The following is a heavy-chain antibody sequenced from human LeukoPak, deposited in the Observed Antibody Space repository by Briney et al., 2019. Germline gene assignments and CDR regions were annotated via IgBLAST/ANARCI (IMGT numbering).Heavy chain of an antibody. V-gene: IGHV3-53*01. CDR1: GFTVSSNY. J-gene: IGHJ6*02. D-gene: IGHD3-16*01. CDR2: IYSGGST. CDR3: ARGGGLDV. Sequence: GGSLRLPCAASGFTVSSNYMSWVRQAPGKGLEWVSVIYSGGSTYYADSVKGRFTISRDNAKNSLYLQMSNLRAEDTAVYFCARGGGLDVWGQGATVTVSS.